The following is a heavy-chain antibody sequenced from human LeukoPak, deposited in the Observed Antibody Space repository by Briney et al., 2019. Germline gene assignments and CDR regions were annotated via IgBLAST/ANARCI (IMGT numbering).Heavy chain of an antibody. CDR2: IYYSGTT. J-gene: IGHJ4*02. Sequence: SETLSLTCTVSDRFIRSNNYYWGWIRQPPGKGLEWIGSIYYSGTTYTNPSLKSRITISADTSEDQFSLHLNSVTAADTAMYYCARHSFFYDSSGYLDYWGQGTLVTISS. CDR1: DRFIRSNNYY. V-gene: IGHV4-39*01. D-gene: IGHD3-22*01. CDR3: ARHSFFYDSSGYLDY.